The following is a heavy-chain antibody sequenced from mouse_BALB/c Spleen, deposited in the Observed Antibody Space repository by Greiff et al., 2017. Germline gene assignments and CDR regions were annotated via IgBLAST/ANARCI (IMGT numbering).Heavy chain of an antibody. CDR2: ISSGSSTI. Sequence: DVHLVESGGGLVQPGGSRKLSCAASGFTFSRFGMHWVRQAPEKGLEWVAYISSGSSTIYYAATVKGRFTISRDNPKNTLFLQMTSLRSEDTAMYYWARQAIAMDYWGQGTSVTVSS. CDR1: GFTFSRFG. V-gene: IGHV5-17*02. J-gene: IGHJ4*01. CDR3: ARQAIAMDY. D-gene: IGHD3-2*02.